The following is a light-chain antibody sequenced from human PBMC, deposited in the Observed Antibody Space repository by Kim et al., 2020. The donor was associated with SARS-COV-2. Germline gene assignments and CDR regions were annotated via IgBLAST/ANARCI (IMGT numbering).Light chain of an antibody. Sequence: SYELTQAPSVSVAPGQTASVACGGNNLGDKSVHWFQQKPGQAPVVVIYYDNERPSGIPERFSGSNSGNTATLTISRVEAGDEADYYCQVWDSDTFHPVIFGGGTQLTVL. V-gene: IGLV3-21*04. CDR1: NLGDKS. CDR3: QVWDSDTFHPVI. CDR2: YDN. J-gene: IGLJ2*01.